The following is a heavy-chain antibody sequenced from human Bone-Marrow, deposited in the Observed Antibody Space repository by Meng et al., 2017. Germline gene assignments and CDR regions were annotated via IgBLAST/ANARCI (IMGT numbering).Heavy chain of an antibody. J-gene: IGHJ5*02. Sequence: LQLAESAPRLVKPSETLSLTGTVPGGSISSSSYYWGWIRQPPGKGLEWIGSIYYSGSTYYNPSLKSRVTISVDTSKNQFSLKLSSVTAADTAVYYCARDCPSPFRWFDPWGQGTLVTVSS. CDR3: ARDCPSPFRWFDP. V-gene: IGHV4-39*07. CDR2: IYYSGST. CDR1: GGSISSSSYY.